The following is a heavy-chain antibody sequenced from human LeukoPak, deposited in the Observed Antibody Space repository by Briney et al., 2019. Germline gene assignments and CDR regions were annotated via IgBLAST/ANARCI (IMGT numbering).Heavy chain of an antibody. J-gene: IGHJ5*02. V-gene: IGHV4-38-2*02. CDR3: ARTMVRGVPNNWFDP. D-gene: IGHD3-10*01. CDR1: GYSISSGYY. CDR2: IYHSGST. Sequence: SETLSLTCTVSGYSISSGYYWGWIRQPPGKGLEWIGSIYHSGSTYYNPSLKSRVTISVDTSKNQFSLKLSSVTAADTAVYYCARTMVRGVPNNWFDPWGQGTLVTVSS.